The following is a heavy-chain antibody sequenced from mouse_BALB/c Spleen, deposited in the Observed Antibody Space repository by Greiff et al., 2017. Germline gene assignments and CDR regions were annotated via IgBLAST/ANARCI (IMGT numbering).Heavy chain of an antibody. CDR3: ARRYPFDY. D-gene: IGHD2-14*01. V-gene: IGHV1-54*01. CDR2: INPGSGGT. Sequence: VQLVESGAELVRPGTSVKVSCKASGYAFTNYLIEWVKQRPGQGLEWIGVINPGSGGTNYNEKFKGKATLTADKSSSTAYMQLSSLTSDDSAVYFCARRYPFDYWGQGTTLTVSS. CDR1: GYAFTNYL. J-gene: IGHJ2*01.